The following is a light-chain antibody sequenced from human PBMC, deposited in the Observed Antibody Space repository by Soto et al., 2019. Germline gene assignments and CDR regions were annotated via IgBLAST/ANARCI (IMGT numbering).Light chain of an antibody. CDR2: RAS. CDR1: QNIYYN. Sequence: IVMTQSPATLSVSPGESATLSCRASQNIYYNVAWYQHRPGPAPRLLIYRASTRATGVPARFSGSGSGTEFTLTISSLQSEDFTVYSCLQYHNLWAFGQGTKVEI. CDR3: LQYHNLWA. V-gene: IGKV3-15*01. J-gene: IGKJ1*01.